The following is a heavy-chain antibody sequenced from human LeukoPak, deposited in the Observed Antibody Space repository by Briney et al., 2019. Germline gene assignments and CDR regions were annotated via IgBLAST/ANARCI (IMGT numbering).Heavy chain of an antibody. V-gene: IGHV3-20*04. D-gene: IGHD1-26*01. CDR1: GFTFSTYN. Sequence: GGSLRLSCEASGFTFSTYNMNWLRQAPGKGLEWVSGINWNGGSTGYADSVKGRFTISRDNAKNSLYLQMNSLRAEDTALYYCARDLGGSSTRYFDYWGQGTLVTVSS. CDR3: ARDLGGSSTRYFDY. CDR2: INWNGGST. J-gene: IGHJ4*02.